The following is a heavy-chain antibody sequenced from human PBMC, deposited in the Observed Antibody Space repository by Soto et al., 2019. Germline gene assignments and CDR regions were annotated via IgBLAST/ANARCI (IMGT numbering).Heavy chain of an antibody. Sequence: SGPTLVNPTQTLTLTCTISGFSLSTDGMCVSWIRQPPGKALEWLARIDWNDDKYYSTSLKTRLTISKDTSKNQAVLTMTKLDPADTATYYCALVWWFGEKEYFHNWGKGTLVTVSS. CDR2: IDWNDDK. V-gene: IGHV2-70*11. CDR1: GFSLSTDGMC. J-gene: IGHJ1*01. CDR3: ALVWWFGEKEYFHN. D-gene: IGHD2-21*01.